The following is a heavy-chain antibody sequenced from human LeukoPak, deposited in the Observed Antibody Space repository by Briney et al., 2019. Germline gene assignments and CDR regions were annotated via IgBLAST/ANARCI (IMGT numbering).Heavy chain of an antibody. CDR2: INHSGST. D-gene: IGHD4-17*01. CDR1: GGSFGGYY. Sequence: SETLSLTCAVYGGSFGGYYWSWIRQPPGKGLEWIGEINHSGSTNYNPSLKSRVTISVDTSKNQFSLKLSSVTAADTAVYYCARAATYDYGDSYYFDYWGQGTLVTVSS. V-gene: IGHV4-34*01. J-gene: IGHJ4*02. CDR3: ARAATYDYGDSYYFDY.